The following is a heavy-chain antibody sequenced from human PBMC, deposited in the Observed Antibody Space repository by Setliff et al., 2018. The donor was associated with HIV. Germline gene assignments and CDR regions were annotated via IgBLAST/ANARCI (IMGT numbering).Heavy chain of an antibody. V-gene: IGHV3-21*01. CDR1: GFTFRSYS. CDR2: ISSSSSYI. D-gene: IGHD5-12*01. CDR3: HSGYDTEEQSYFDY. Sequence: PGESLKISCAASGFTFRSYSMNWVRQAPGKGLEWVSSISSSSSYIYYADSVKDRFTISRDNAKNTLYLQMNSLRAEDTGVYYCHSGYDTEEQSYFDYWGQGALVTVSS. J-gene: IGHJ4*02.